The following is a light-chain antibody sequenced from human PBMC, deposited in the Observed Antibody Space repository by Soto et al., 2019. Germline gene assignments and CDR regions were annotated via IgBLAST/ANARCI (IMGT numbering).Light chain of an antibody. CDR1: SSDVGAYNY. CDR2: DVS. V-gene: IGLV2-14*03. J-gene: IGLJ2*01. CDR3: NSFTTSSTLV. Sequence: QSVLTQPASVSGSPGQSITISCTGTSSDVGAYNYVSWYQHHPGKAPKLMIYDVSNRPSGVSNRFSGSKSGNTASLTISGLRAEDEADYYCNSFTTSSTLVFGGGTKVTVL.